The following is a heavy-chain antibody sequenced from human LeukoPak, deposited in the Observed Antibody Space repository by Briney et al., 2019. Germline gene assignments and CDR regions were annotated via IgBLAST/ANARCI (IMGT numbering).Heavy chain of an antibody. CDR2: IYYSGST. CDR3: ARHYSANSFDY. J-gene: IGHJ4*02. D-gene: IGHD2-15*01. Sequence: SETLSLTCTVSGGSISGYYWSWIRQPPGKGLEWIAYIYYSGSTSYNPSLKSRVTISVDTSRNQFSLKLSSVTAADTAVYYCARHYSANSFDYWGQGTLVTVSS. V-gene: IGHV4-59*08. CDR1: GGSISGYY.